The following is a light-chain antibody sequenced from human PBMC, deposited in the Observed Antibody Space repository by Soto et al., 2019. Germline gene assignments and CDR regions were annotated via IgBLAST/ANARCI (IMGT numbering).Light chain of an antibody. CDR2: TAS. J-gene: IGKJ1*01. Sequence: DIQMTQSPSTLSASVGDRVTITCRASQSISGWLAWFQQKPGKGPRLLIFTASSLDSGVPSRFSGSGSGTEFTLTISSLQPDDFATYYCQQYNSFPWTFGQGTKVEIK. CDR1: QSISGW. V-gene: IGKV1-5*03. CDR3: QQYNSFPWT.